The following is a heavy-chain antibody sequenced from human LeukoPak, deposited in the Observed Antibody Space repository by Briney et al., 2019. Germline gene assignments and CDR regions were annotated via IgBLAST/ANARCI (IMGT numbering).Heavy chain of an antibody. CDR2: IYYSGST. CDR1: GGSISSGDYY. Sequence: SETLSLTCTVSGGSISSGDYYWSWIRQPPGKGLEWIGYIYYSGSTYYNPSLKSRVTISVDTSKNQFSLKLSSVTAADTAVYYCAKDADGDLKGFDYWGQGTLVTVSS. J-gene: IGHJ4*02. V-gene: IGHV4-30-4*01. D-gene: IGHD4-17*01. CDR3: AKDADGDLKGFDY.